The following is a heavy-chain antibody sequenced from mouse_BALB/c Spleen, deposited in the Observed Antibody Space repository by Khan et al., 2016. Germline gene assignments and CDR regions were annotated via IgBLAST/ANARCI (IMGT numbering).Heavy chain of an antibody. CDR3: ARRTGTWWGFAY. V-gene: IGHV3-2*02. CDR1: GYSITSDYA. J-gene: IGHJ3*01. Sequence: EVQLQESGPGLVKPSQSLSLTCTVSGYSITSDYAWNWIRQFPGNKLEWMGYISYSGSTSYNPSLKSRISITRDTSKNQFFLQLNSVTTEDTATXYCARRTGTWWGFAYWGQGTLVTVSA. D-gene: IGHD4-1*01. CDR2: ISYSGST.